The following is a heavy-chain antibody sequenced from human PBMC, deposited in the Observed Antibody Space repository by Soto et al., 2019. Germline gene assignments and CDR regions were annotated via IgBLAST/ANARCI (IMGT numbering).Heavy chain of an antibody. CDR1: GLTFNNYA. J-gene: IGHJ4*02. CDR2: ISGSGGST. CDR3: AKGSSSVYCGGDCFSGVDS. Sequence: GGSLRLSYEAFGLTFNNYAMSWFRQAPGKGLEWVSGISGSGGSTYYADSVKGRFTISRDNSKNTLYLQMNSLRAEDTAVYYCAKGSSSVYCGGDCFSGVDSWGQGTLVTVSS. D-gene: IGHD2-21*02. V-gene: IGHV3-23*01.